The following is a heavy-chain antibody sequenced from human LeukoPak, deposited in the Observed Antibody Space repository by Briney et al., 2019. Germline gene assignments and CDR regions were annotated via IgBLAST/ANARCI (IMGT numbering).Heavy chain of an antibody. V-gene: IGHV1-46*01. D-gene: IGHD3-3*01. CDR1: GYTFTSYY. J-gene: IGHJ4*02. CDR2: INPSGGST. CDR3: ARAGYDFWSGYSFDY. Sequence: ASVKVSCKASGYTFTSYYMHWVRQAPGQGLEWMGIINPSGGSTSYAQKFRGRVTMTRDTSTSTVYMELSSLRSEDTAVYYCARAGYDFWSGYSFDYWGQGTLVTVSS.